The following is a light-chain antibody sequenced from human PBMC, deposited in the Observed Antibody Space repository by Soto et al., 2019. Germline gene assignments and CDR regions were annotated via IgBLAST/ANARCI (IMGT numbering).Light chain of an antibody. CDR1: SSNIGNNC. J-gene: IGLJ2*01. V-gene: IGLV1-51*01. CDR3: ATWDSSLSAVV. Sequence: QSVLTQPPSVSAAPGQKVTISCSGSSSNIGNNCVSWYQQLPGTAPKLLIYDNNKRPSGIPDRFSASKSDTSATLGITGLQTGDEADYYCATWDSSLSAVVFGGGTKLTVL. CDR2: DNN.